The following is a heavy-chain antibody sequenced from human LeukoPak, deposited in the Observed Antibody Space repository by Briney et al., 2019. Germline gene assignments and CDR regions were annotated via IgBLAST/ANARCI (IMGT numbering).Heavy chain of an antibody. V-gene: IGHV3-30*18. CDR1: GFTFSSYG. J-gene: IGHJ6*02. D-gene: IGHD3-10*01. CDR2: ISYDGSNK. Sequence: GGSLRLSCAASGFTFSSYGMHWVRQAPGKGLEWVAVISYDGSNKYYADSVKGRFTISRDNSKNTLYLQMNSLRAEDTAVYYCAKDRNEWFGEFDYGMDVWGQGTTVTVSS. CDR3: AKDRNEWFGEFDYGMDV.